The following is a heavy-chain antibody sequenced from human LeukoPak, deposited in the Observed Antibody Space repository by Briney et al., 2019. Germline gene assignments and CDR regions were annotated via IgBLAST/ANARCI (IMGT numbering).Heavy chain of an antibody. CDR1: GGSISSYY. CDR2: TFHSGST. D-gene: IGHD3-9*01. J-gene: IGHJ2*01. CDR3: ARGNDILTGYSPPGHWYFDL. V-gene: IGHV4-59*08. Sequence: SETLSLTCTVSGGSISSYYWSWIRQPPGRGLEWIGSTFHSGSTYYNPSLKSRVTISLDTSKNQFSLKLTSVTAADTAVYYCARGNDILTGYSPPGHWYFDLWGRGTLVTVSS.